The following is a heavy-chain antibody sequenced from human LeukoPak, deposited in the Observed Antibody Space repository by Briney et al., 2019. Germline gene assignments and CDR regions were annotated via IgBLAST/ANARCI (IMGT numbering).Heavy chain of an antibody. CDR2: INPNSGGT. V-gene: IGHV1-2*02. Sequence: ASVKVSCKASGYTFTGYYMHWVRQAPGQGLEWMGWINPNSGGTNYAQKFQGRVTMTRDTSISTAYMELSSLRSEDTAVYYCALLWGGLTVTGDYFDYWGQGTLVTVSS. CDR1: GYTFTGYY. J-gene: IGHJ4*02. CDR3: ALLWGGLTVTGDYFDY. D-gene: IGHD4-17*01.